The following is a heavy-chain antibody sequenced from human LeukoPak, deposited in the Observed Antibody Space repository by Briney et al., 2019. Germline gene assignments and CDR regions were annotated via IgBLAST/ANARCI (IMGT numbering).Heavy chain of an antibody. D-gene: IGHD2/OR15-2a*01. Sequence: GGSLRLSFAASGFTLSGYAMNWVGQAAGKGREWVSAISGSGGSTYYAGSVQGRFTISRDNSKNTLYLQMNSPRAEDTAVYYCAKGPLLWDWGQGTLVTVSS. J-gene: IGHJ4*02. CDR2: ISGSGGST. V-gene: IGHV3-23*01. CDR1: GFTLSGYA. CDR3: AKGPLLWD.